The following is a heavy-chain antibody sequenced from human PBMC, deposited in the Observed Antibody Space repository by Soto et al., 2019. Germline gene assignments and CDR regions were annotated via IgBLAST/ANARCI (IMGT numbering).Heavy chain of an antibody. CDR2: IYYSGST. Sequence: TSETLSLTCTVSGGSISSGGYYWSWIRQHPGEGLEWIGYIYYSGSTYYNPSLKSRVTISVDTSKNQFSLKLSSVTAADTAVYYCARDTSGGMDVWGQGTTVTVSS. J-gene: IGHJ6*02. V-gene: IGHV4-31*03. D-gene: IGHD3-10*01. CDR3: ARDTSGGMDV. CDR1: GGSISSGGYY.